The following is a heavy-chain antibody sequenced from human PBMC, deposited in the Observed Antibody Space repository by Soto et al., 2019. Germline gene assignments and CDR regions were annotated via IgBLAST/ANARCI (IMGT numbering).Heavy chain of an antibody. J-gene: IGHJ4*02. CDR3: ARGPPLLW. CDR1: GGSISSGGYS. V-gene: IGHV4-30-2*01. D-gene: IGHD2-21*01. CDR2: IYHSGST. Sequence: QLQLQESGSGLVKPSQTLSLTCAVSGGSISSGGYSWSWLRQPPGKGLECIGYIYHSGSTYYNPSLRSRVTISVDRSKNQFSLPLSSVTAADTAVYYCARGPPLLWWSQGTLVTVSS.